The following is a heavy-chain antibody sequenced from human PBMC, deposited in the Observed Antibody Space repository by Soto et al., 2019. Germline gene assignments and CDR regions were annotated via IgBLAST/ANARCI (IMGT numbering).Heavy chain of an antibody. CDR2: ISAYNGNT. Sequence: GASVKVSCKASGYTFTSYGISWVRQAPGQGLEWMGWISAYNGNTNYAQKLQGRVTMTTDTSTSTAYMELRSLRSDDTAVYYCARDVHYDFWSGPYPHSYYYMDVWGKGTTVTVSS. V-gene: IGHV1-18*01. D-gene: IGHD3-3*01. J-gene: IGHJ6*03. CDR3: ARDVHYDFWSGPYPHSYYYMDV. CDR1: GYTFTSYG.